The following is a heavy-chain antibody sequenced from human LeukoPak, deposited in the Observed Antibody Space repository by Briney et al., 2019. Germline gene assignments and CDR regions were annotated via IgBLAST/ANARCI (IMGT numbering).Heavy chain of an antibody. D-gene: IGHD3-10*01. CDR2: ISYDGSNK. CDR1: GFTFSSYG. Sequence: PGRSLRLSCAASGFTFSSYGMHWVRQAPGKGLEWVAVISYDGSNKYYADSVKGRFTISRDNSKNTLYLQMNSLRAEDTAVYYCARDSIWFGENFDYWGQGTLVTVSS. V-gene: IGHV3-30*03. J-gene: IGHJ4*02. CDR3: ARDSIWFGENFDY.